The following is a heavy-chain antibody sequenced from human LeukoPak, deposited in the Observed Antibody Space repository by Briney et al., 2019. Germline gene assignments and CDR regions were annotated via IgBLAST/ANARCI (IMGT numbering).Heavy chain of an antibody. J-gene: IGHJ4*02. CDR1: GFTFSSYA. D-gene: IGHD3-10*01. V-gene: IGHV3-23*01. Sequence: GGSLRLSCAASGFTFSSYAMGWVRQAPGKGLEWVSGISGSGGSTSYADSVKGRFTISRGNSKNTLYLQMNSLRAGDTAVYYCAKVDGYYDSGSYYKSGVDCWGQGTLVTVSS. CDR2: ISGSGGST. CDR3: AKVDGYYDSGSYYKSGVDC.